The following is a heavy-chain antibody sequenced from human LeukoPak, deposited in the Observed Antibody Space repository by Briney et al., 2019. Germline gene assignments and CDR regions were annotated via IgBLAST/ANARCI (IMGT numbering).Heavy chain of an antibody. CDR3: ARDLGGYSGPSAY. Sequence: GGSLRLSCAASGFTFSDYYMSWIRQAPGKGLEGVSYISTSGSTIHYADSVRGRFTISRDNAKNSLYLQMNSLRADDTAVYYCARDLGGYSGPSAYWGQGALVTVSS. CDR2: ISTSGSTI. CDR1: GFTFSDYY. V-gene: IGHV3-11*01. D-gene: IGHD5-12*01. J-gene: IGHJ4*02.